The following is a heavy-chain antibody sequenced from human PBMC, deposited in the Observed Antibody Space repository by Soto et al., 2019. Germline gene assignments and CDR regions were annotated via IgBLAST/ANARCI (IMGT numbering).Heavy chain of an antibody. V-gene: IGHV4-59*01. CDR1: DTSLSRYY. D-gene: IGHD3-16*01. J-gene: IGHJ4*02. CDR3: ARGGTDGDYFDD. Sequence: PSETLTITSPPSDTSLSRYYSTFARQYPGKGLEWIGYIYCTRSTKYSPSLKSRVTISLGTSRNQFSLNLSSVTAADTAVYFCARGGTDGDYFDDWGQGSMVTVSS. CDR2: IYCTRST.